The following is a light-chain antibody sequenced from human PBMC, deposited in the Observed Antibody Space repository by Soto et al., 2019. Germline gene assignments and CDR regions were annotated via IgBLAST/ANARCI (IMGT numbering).Light chain of an antibody. CDR2: DVS. CDR3: CSYGGGRTPLG. V-gene: IGLV2-8*01. CDR1: STYIAEYDY. J-gene: IGLJ2*01. Sequence: QSALTQPPSASGSPGQSVTISCTGTSTYIAEYDYVSWYQQFPGKAPKLIIYDVSRRPSGVPDRFSGSKSGNTASLTISGLQAEDEGDYYCCSYGGGRTPLGFGGGTKLTVL.